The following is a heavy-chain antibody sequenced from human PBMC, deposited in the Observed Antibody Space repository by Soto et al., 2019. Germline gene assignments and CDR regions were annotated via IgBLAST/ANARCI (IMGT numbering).Heavy chain of an antibody. CDR3: APRIVVTGFDY. D-gene: IGHD3-22*01. CDR2: IYWDDDK. V-gene: IGHV2-5*02. J-gene: IGHJ4*02. CDR1: GFSLSTSGVS. Sequence: QITLKESGPTLVKPTQTLTLTCTFSGFSLSTSGVSVGWIRQPPGKALEWLALIYWDDDKSYSPSLKNMLTITKGTSKNPVGLTMTNMGPLDTATDYYAPRIVVTGFDYWGQGTLVPVSS.